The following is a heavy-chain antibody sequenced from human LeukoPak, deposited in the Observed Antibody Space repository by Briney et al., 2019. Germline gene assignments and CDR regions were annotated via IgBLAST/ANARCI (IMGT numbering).Heavy chain of an antibody. V-gene: IGHV3-9*01. CDR1: GFTFDDYA. Sequence: HPGRSLRLSCAASGFTFDDYAMHWVRQAPGKGLEWVSGISWNSGSIGYADSVKGRFTISRDNAKNSLYLQMDSLRAEDTALYYCAKDIGYSGYDSPFDYWGQGTLVTVSS. CDR2: ISWNSGSI. J-gene: IGHJ4*02. CDR3: AKDIGYSGYDSPFDY. D-gene: IGHD5-12*01.